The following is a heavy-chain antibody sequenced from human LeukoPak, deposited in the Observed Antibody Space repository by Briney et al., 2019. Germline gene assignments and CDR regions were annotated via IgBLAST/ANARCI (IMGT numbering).Heavy chain of an antibody. CDR2: ISSGSDYI. CDR3: TRDLSSGMPGGFDY. J-gene: IGHJ4*02. D-gene: IGHD2-2*01. Sequence: GGSLRLSCAVSGFIVSSNHMNWVRQAPGKGLEWVATISSGSDYIYHADSVRGRFTISRDNVRNSLYLQMDSLRPEDTSVYYCTRDLSSGMPGGFDYWGQGILVTVSS. CDR1: GFIVSSNH. V-gene: IGHV3-21*01.